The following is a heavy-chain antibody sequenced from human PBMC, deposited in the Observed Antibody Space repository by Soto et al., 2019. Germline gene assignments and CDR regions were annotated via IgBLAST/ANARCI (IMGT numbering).Heavy chain of an antibody. Sequence: QLQLQESGPGLVKPSETLSLTCTVSGGSISSSSYYWGWIRQPPGKGLEWIGSIYYSGSTYYNPSLKSRVTISVDTSKNQFSLKLSSVTAADTAVYYCARLSDGSGSYYNVDYYYGMDVWGQGTTVTVSS. CDR2: IYYSGST. D-gene: IGHD3-10*01. CDR1: GGSISSSSYY. V-gene: IGHV4-39*01. CDR3: ARLSDGSGSYYNVDYYYGMDV. J-gene: IGHJ6*02.